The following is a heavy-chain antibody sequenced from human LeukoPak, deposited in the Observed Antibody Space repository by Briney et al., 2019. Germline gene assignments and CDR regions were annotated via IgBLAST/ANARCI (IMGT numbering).Heavy chain of an antibody. CDR1: GFTFSSYG. J-gene: IGHJ6*03. CDR3: AKVRDYYYMDV. Sequence: GGSLRLSCAASGFTFSSYGMHWVRQAPGKGLEWVAFIRYDESDKYYADSVKGRFTISRDNSKKTLYLQMNGLRAEDTAVYYCAKVRDYYYMDVWGKGTTPTVSS. V-gene: IGHV3-30*02. CDR2: IRYDESDK.